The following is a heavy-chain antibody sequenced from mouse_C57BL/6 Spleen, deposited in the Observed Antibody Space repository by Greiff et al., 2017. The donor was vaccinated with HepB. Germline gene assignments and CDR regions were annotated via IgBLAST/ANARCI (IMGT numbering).Heavy chain of an antibody. D-gene: IGHD2-14*01. V-gene: IGHV5-4*01. Sequence: EVQVVESGGGLVKPGGSLKLSCAASGFTFSSYAMSWVRQTPEKRLEWVATISDGGSYTYYPDNVKGRFTISRDNAKNNLYLQMSHLKSEDTAMYYCAREGAYYRNYFDDWGQGTTLTVSS. CDR2: ISDGGSYT. CDR1: GFTFSSYA. J-gene: IGHJ2*01. CDR3: AREGAYYRNYFDD.